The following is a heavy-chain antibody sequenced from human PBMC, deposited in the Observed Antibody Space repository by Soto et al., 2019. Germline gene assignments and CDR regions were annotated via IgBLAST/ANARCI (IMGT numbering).Heavy chain of an antibody. V-gene: IGHV3-30-3*01. CDR3: ARDMIGDILPTYYKVYYYAMDV. CDR2: ISYDGSNK. CDR1: GFTFSSYA. J-gene: IGHJ6*02. D-gene: IGHD3-9*01. Sequence: GSLRLSCAASGFTFSSYAMHWVRQAPGKGLEWVAVISYDGSNKYYADSVKGRFTISRDNSKNTLYLQMNSLRAEDTALYYCARDMIGDILPTYYKVYYYAMDVWGQGTTVTVSS.